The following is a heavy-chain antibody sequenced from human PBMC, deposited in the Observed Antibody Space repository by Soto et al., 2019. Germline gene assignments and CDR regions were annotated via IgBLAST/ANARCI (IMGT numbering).Heavy chain of an antibody. Sequence: QVQLVQSGAAVKKPGASVKVSCKASGYTFTSYGISWVRQAPGQGLEWMGWISAYNGNTNYAQKLQGRVTMTTDTAASTAYMELRCLRSDDTAVYYCARDPAYGDDEAFDIWGQGTMVTVSS. J-gene: IGHJ3*02. V-gene: IGHV1-18*01. CDR1: GYTFTSYG. D-gene: IGHD4-17*01. CDR3: ARDPAYGDDEAFDI. CDR2: ISAYNGNT.